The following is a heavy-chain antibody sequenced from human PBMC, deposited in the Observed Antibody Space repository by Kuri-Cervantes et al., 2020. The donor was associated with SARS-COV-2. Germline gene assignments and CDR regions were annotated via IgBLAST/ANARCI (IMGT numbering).Heavy chain of an antibody. V-gene: IGHV1-2*04. CDR3: ARTRIAAAGTDAFDI. CDR1: GYTFTGYY. Sequence: ASVKVSCKAFGYTFTGYYMHWVRQAPGQGLEWMGWINPNSGGTNYAQKFQGWVTMTRDTSISTAYMEPSSLRSEDTAVYYCARTRIAAAGTDAFDIWGQGTMVTVSS. CDR2: INPNSGGT. J-gene: IGHJ3*02. D-gene: IGHD6-13*01.